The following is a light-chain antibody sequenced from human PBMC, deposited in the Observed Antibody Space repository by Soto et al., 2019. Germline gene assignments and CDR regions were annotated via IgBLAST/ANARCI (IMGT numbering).Light chain of an antibody. J-gene: IGLJ3*02. V-gene: IGLV7-46*01. CDR1: TGAVTSGHY. CDR3: LLSYGGVGV. Sequence: QAVVTQEPSLTVSPGGTVTLTCGSSTGAVTSGHYPYWFQQKPGQAPRTLIFDASNKHSWTPARFSGSLLGGKAALTLSGAQPEDEAEYDCLLSYGGVGVFGGGTKLTVL. CDR2: DAS.